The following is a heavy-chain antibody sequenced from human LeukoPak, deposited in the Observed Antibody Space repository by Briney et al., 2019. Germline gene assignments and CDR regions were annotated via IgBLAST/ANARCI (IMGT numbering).Heavy chain of an antibody. CDR3: ARVNYDILTGYYGGYFEY. CDR1: GYTFTSYG. CDR2: ISAYNGNT. J-gene: IGHJ4*02. V-gene: IGHV1-18*01. Sequence: ASVKVSCKASGYTFTSYGISWVRQAPGQGLEWMGWISAYNGNTNYAQKLQGRVTMTTDTSTSTAYMELRSLRSDDTAVYYCARVNYDILTGYYGGYFEYWGQGTLVTVSS. D-gene: IGHD3-9*01.